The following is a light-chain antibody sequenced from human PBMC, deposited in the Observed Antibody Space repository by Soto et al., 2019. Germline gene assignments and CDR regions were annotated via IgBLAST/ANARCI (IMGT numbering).Light chain of an antibody. CDR3: QQYGSSLTWT. CDR1: QSVSSSY. CDR2: GAS. J-gene: IGKJ1*01. Sequence: EIVLTQSPGTLSLSPGERATLSCRASQSVSSSYLAWYQQKPGQAPRLLIYGASSRATGIPDRFSGSGSGTDFNLTISRLEPEDFAVYYCQQYGSSLTWTLGQGTKVEIK. V-gene: IGKV3-20*01.